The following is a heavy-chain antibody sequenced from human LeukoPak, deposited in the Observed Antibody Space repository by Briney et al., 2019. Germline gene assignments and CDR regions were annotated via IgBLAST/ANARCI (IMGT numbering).Heavy chain of an antibody. Sequence: PGGSLRLSCAASGFTFSSYSMNWVRQAPGKGLEWVSSISSSSSYIYYADSVKGRFTTSRDNAKNSLYLQMNSLRVEDTAVYYCARGSGATYSSSWYLDYWGQGTLVTVSS. CDR3: ARGSGATYSSSWYLDY. CDR1: GFTFSSYS. CDR2: ISSSSSYI. J-gene: IGHJ4*02. V-gene: IGHV3-21*01. D-gene: IGHD6-13*01.